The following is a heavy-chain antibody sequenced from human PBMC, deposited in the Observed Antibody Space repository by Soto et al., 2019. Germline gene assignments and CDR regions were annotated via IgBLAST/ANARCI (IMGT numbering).Heavy chain of an antibody. J-gene: IGHJ3*02. D-gene: IGHD2-2*01. Sequence: GASVTVSCQASGGTFSSYTISWVRQAPGQGLEWMGRIIPILGIANYAQKFQGRVTITADKSTSTAYMELSSLRSEDTAVYYCARPEHCSSTSCYADDAFDIWGQGTMVTVSS. CDR3: ARPEHCSSTSCYADDAFDI. V-gene: IGHV1-69*02. CDR1: GGTFSSYT. CDR2: IIPILGIA.